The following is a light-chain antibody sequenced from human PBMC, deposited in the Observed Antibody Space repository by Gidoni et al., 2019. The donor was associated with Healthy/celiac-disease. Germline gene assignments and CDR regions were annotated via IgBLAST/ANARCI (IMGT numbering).Light chain of an antibody. J-gene: IGLJ3*02. V-gene: IGLV1-44*01. CDR1: SSNIGSNT. CDR2: TNN. Sequence: QSVLTPPPSASGTPGQRVTISCSGSSSNIGSNTVNWYTQLPGPAPKLLIYTNNHRPSGVPDRFSCSKSGTSASLAISGLQSEDEADYYCAAWDDSLNGHWVFGGGTKLTVL. CDR3: AAWDDSLNGHWV.